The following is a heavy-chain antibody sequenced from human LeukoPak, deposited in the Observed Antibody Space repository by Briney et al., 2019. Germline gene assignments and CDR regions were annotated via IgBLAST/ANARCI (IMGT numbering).Heavy chain of an antibody. V-gene: IGHV3-23*01. CDR2: VSGSGAHT. J-gene: IGHJ6*03. D-gene: IGHD1-26*01. CDR1: GFPLSGYA. Sequence: PGGSLRLSCAASGFPLSGYAMTWVRQAPGKGLQWVSAVSGSGAHTNYADSVKGRFTISRDNSRDTLYLQMNSLRAEDTAIYICAKDGGTYPYFLDVWGKGTTVIVSS. CDR3: AKDGGTYPYFLDV.